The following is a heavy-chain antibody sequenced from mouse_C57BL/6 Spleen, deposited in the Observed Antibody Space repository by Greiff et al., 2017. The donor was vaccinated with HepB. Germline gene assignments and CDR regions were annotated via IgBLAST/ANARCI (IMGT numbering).Heavy chain of an antibody. D-gene: IGHD2-4*01. CDR3: AIYDYDRRYAMDY. Sequence: EVQGVESGPELVKPGASVKISCKASGYSFTGYYMHWVKQSHGNILDWIGYIYPYNGVSSYNQKFKGKATLTVDKSSSTAYMELRSLTSEDSAVYYCAIYDYDRRYAMDYWGQGTSVTVSS. CDR1: GYSFTGYY. J-gene: IGHJ4*01. CDR2: IYPYNGVS. V-gene: IGHV1-31*01.